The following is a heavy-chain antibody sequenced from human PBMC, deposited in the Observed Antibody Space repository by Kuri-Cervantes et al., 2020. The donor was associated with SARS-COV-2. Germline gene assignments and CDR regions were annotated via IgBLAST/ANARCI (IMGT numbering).Heavy chain of an antibody. D-gene: IGHD3-3*01. Sequence: GGSLRLSCAASGFTFSSYAMSWVRQAPGKGLEWVSAISGSGGSTYYADSVKGRFTISRDNSKNTLYLQMNSLRAEDTAVYYCARGDFWSGYYFDYWGQGTLVTVSS. V-gene: IGHV3-23*01. J-gene: IGHJ4*02. CDR1: GFTFSSYA. CDR2: ISGSGGST. CDR3: ARGDFWSGYYFDY.